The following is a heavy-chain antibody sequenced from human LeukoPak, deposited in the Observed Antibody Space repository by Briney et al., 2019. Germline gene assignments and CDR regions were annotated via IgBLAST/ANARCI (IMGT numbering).Heavy chain of an antibody. V-gene: IGHV3-64*01. Sequence: PGGSLRLSCAASGFTFSSYAMHCVRQAPGKGLEYVSAISTNGGSTYYAHSVKGRFTISRDNSKNTLYLQMGSLRAEDMAVYYCYCSGGSWDSTASWGQGTLVTVSS. D-gene: IGHD2-15*01. CDR3: YCSGGSWDSTAS. J-gene: IGHJ5*02. CDR1: GFTFSSYA. CDR2: ISTNGGST.